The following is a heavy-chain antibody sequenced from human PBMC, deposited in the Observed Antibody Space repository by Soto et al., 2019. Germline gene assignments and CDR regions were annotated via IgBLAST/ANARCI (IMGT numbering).Heavy chain of an antibody. J-gene: IGHJ4*02. D-gene: IGHD1-26*01. CDR3: AGRPEIHPR. CDR1: GGSTSSSDW. CDR2: IHRDGVT. V-gene: IGHV4-4*02. Sequence: QVHLQESGPGLVKPSETLSLTCAISGGSTSSSDWWTWVRQPPGEGLEWIGEIHRDGVTNYNSSLXSRLTISLDQSRNQFSLSLTSVTAAAAAVYFCAGRPEIHPRWGQGILVPVSS.